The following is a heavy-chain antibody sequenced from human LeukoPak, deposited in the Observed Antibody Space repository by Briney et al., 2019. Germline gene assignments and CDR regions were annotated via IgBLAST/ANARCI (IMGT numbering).Heavy chain of an antibody. CDR3: ARGYSSGWGSFDY. J-gene: IGHJ4*02. Sequence: SETXSXXCTVSGDSISSYYWSWIRQPAGKGLEWIGRIYTSGSTNYNPSLKSRVTMSVDTSKNQFSLKLSSVTAADTAVYYCARGYSSGWGSFDYWGQGTLVTVSS. CDR2: IYTSGST. D-gene: IGHD6-19*01. V-gene: IGHV4-4*07. CDR1: GDSISSYY.